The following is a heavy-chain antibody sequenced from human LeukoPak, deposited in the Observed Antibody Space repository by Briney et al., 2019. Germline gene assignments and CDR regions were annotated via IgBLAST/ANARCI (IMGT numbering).Heavy chain of an antibody. J-gene: IGHJ3*02. Sequence: SVKVSCKASGYTFTSYYMHWVRQAPGQGLEWMGGIMPIFGTANYAQKFQGRVTITTDESTSTAYVELSSLRSEDTAVYYCATLSGYYYDSSGYYHAFDIWGQGTMVTVSS. CDR3: ATLSGYYYDSSGYYHAFDI. CDR1: GYTFTSYY. V-gene: IGHV1-69*05. CDR2: IMPIFGTA. D-gene: IGHD3-22*01.